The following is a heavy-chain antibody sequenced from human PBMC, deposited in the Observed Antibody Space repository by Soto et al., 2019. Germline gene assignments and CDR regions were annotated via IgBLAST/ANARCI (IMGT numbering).Heavy chain of an antibody. CDR1: GGSISSAGYF. CDR2: IYYSGSA. J-gene: IGHJ4*02. Sequence: QVQLQESGSGLVKPSQTLSLTCSVSGGSISSAGYFWSWIRQRPGKGLEWIGHIYYSGSAYYSPSLKSRVTISVDTSKNQFSPNLRSVTAADTAVYYCARIRSGNHSDTWGQGTLVTVSS. V-gene: IGHV4-31*03. D-gene: IGHD4-4*01. CDR3: ARIRSGNHSDT.